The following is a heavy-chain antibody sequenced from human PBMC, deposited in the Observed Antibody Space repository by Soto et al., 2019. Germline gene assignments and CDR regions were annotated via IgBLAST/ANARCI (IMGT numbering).Heavy chain of an antibody. J-gene: IGHJ4*02. CDR3: ARGQSSYPFDY. Sequence: QVQLVQSGAAVKKPGASVKVSCKASGYTFTSHYIHWVRQAPGQGLEWMGIINPSGGTANYPQKFQGRVTMTTDTSTSTVYMEPSSLRSEDTAVYYCARGQSSYPFDYWGQGTLVTVSS. V-gene: IGHV1-46*01. CDR1: GYTFTSHY. CDR2: INPSGGTA. D-gene: IGHD5-18*01.